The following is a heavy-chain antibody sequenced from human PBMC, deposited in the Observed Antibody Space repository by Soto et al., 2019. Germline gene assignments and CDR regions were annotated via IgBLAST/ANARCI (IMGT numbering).Heavy chain of an antibody. V-gene: IGHV1-18*01. CDR1: GYTFTSYG. CDR2: ISAYNGNT. D-gene: IGHD4-17*01. CDR3: ARSAQDYGDSDAVYFDY. Sequence: QVQLVQSGAEVKKPGASVKVSCKASGYTFTSYGISWVRQAPGQGLERMGWISAYNGNTNYAQKLQGRVTMTTDTSTSTAYMELRSLRSDDTAVYYCARSAQDYGDSDAVYFDYWGQGTLVTVSS. J-gene: IGHJ4*02.